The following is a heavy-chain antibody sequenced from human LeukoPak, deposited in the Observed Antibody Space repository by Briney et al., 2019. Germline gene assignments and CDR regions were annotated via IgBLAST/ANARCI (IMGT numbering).Heavy chain of an antibody. CDR2: IIPIFGTA. Sequence: SVKVSCKAFGGTFSSYAISWVRQAPGQGLEWMGGIIPIFGTANYAQKFQGRVTITADESTSTAYMELSSLRSEDTAVYYCARDRRDGYNPFDYWGQGTLVTVSS. J-gene: IGHJ4*02. V-gene: IGHV1-69*13. D-gene: IGHD5-24*01. CDR1: GGTFSSYA. CDR3: ARDRRDGYNPFDY.